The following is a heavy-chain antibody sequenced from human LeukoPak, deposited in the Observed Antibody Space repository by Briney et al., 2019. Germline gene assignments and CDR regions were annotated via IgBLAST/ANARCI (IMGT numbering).Heavy chain of an antibody. CDR1: GYTFTSYG. CDR2: ISAYNGNT. D-gene: IGHD3-22*01. V-gene: IGHV1-18*01. J-gene: IGHJ4*02. Sequence: GASVKVSCKASGYTFTSYGISWVRQAPGQGLEWMGWISAYNGNTNYAQKLQGRVTMTTDTSTSTAYMELRSPRSDDTAVYYCARDQRYYDSSGYYLKEVPDDYWGQGTLVTVSS. CDR3: ARDQRYYDSSGYYLKEVPDDY.